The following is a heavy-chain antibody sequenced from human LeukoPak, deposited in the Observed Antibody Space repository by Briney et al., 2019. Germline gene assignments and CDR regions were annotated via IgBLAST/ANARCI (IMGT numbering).Heavy chain of an antibody. D-gene: IGHD6-19*01. CDR1: GFTFSTYA. V-gene: IGHV3-30-3*01. Sequence: GGSLRLSCAAFGFTFSTYAMHWVRQAPGKGLEWVAVISYDGSNKYYADSVKGRFTISRDNSMNALNLQMNSLRAEDTAVYYCARDESSGWNYWGQGTLVTVSS. CDR3: ARDESSGWNY. J-gene: IGHJ4*02. CDR2: ISYDGSNK.